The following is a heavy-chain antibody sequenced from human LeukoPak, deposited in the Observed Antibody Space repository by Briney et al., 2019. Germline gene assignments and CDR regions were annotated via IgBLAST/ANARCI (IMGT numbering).Heavy chain of an antibody. CDR2: ISYDGSNK. CDR3: ARGLGVTGPGDDY. V-gene: IGHV3-30-3*01. CDR1: GFTFSSYA. D-gene: IGHD2-21*02. Sequence: PGGSLRLSCAASGFTFSSYAMHWVRQAPGKGLEWVAVISYDGSNKYYADSVKGRFTISRDNSKNTLYLQMNSLRAEDTAVYYCARGLGVTGPGDDYWGQGTLVTVSS. J-gene: IGHJ4*02.